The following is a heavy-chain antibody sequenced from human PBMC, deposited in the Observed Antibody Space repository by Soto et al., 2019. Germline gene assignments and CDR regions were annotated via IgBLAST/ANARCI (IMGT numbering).Heavy chain of an antibody. D-gene: IGHD3-10*01. CDR2: ISPSGTT. CDR3: ATSMWFGTQPEI. J-gene: IGHJ4*02. Sequence: QVQLQQWGAGLLKPSETLSLTCAVSGGSFSGNYWTWFRQPPGKGLEWIGEISPSGTTKYIPSLMSRVTISVDMSNEQYFLMVTSVTAADTAVYYCATSMWFGTQPEIWGQGTLVTVSS. CDR1: GGSFSGNY. V-gene: IGHV4-34*01.